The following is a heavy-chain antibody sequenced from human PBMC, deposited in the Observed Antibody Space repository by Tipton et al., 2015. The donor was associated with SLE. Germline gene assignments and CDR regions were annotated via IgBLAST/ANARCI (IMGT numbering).Heavy chain of an antibody. J-gene: IGHJ4*02. Sequence: SLRLSCAASGFSFSSYAMHWVRQAPGKGLEWVAVISYDGSNKYYADSVKGRFTISRDKSKNTLYLQMNSLRYDDTAVYYCARDDHYDILPGHYPPEYWGQGTLVTVSS. CDR1: GFSFSSYA. CDR2: ISYDGSNK. V-gene: IGHV3-30-3*01. D-gene: IGHD3-9*01. CDR3: ARDDHYDILPGHYPPEY.